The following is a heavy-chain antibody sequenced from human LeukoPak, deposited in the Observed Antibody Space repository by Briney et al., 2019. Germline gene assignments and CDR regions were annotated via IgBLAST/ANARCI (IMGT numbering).Heavy chain of an antibody. CDR1: GGSISSYY. J-gene: IGHJ4*02. CDR3: ARSIPDYGDFYFDF. V-gene: IGHV4-59*01. CDR2: IHYSGNT. D-gene: IGHD4-17*01. Sequence: SETLSLTCTVSGGSISSYYWNWIRQPPGKGLEWIGYIHYSGNTNYNPSLKSRVTISVDTSKNQFSLNLSSVTAADTAIYYCARSIPDYGDFYFDFWGQGTLVTVSS.